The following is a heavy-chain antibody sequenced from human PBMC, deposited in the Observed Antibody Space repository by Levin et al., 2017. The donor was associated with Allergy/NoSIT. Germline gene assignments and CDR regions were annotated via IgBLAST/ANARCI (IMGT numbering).Heavy chain of an antibody. CDR1: GFTFRDYY. D-gene: IGHD6-13*01. J-gene: IGHJ4*02. Sequence: PGGSLRLSCAASGFTFRDYYMSWIRQAPGKGLELVSYISGTSSAIIYADSVKGRFTISRDNAQNPLYLQMNSLRAAPTAIYFCAREPLAAAAQYWGEGTLVTVSA. V-gene: IGHV3-11*05. CDR3: AREPLAAAAQY. CDR2: ISGTSSAI.